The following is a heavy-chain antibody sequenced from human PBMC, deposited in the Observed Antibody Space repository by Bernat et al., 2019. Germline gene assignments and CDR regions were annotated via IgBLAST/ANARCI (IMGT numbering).Heavy chain of an antibody. CDR3: ARQRTGYYYFDY. D-gene: IGHD3/OR15-3a*01. Sequence: QVQLVESGGGVVQPGRSLRLSCAASGFTFSSYAMHWVRQAPGKGLEWVAVIWYDGSNKYYADSVKGRFIISRDNSKNTLYLQMNSLRAEDTAVYYCARQRTGYYYFDYWGQGTLVTVSS. CDR1: GFTFSSYA. J-gene: IGHJ4*02. V-gene: IGHV3-30*07. CDR2: IWYDGSNK.